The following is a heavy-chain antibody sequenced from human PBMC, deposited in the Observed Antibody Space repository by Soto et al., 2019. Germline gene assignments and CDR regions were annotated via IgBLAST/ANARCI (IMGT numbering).Heavy chain of an antibody. CDR2: INPNSGGT. CDR3: ARGGQYYDILTGYSYFDY. Sequence: ASVKVSCKASGYTFTGYYMHWVRQAPGQGLEWMGWINPNSGGTNYAQKFQGWVTMTRDTSISTAYMELSRLRSDDTAVYYCARGGQYYDILTGYSYFDYWGQGTLVTVSS. D-gene: IGHD3-9*01. CDR1: GYTFTGYY. J-gene: IGHJ4*02. V-gene: IGHV1-2*04.